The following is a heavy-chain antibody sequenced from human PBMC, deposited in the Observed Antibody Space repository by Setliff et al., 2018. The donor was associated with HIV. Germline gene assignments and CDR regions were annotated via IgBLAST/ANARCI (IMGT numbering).Heavy chain of an antibody. CDR1: GFTFSRCG. D-gene: IGHD3-10*01. V-gene: IGHV3-30*02. CDR2: IRYDGSDK. J-gene: IGHJ4*02. CDR3: ARGAKGQGVRGVMTPFDY. Sequence: PGGSLRLSCAASGFTFSRCGMHWVRQAPGKGLEWVTFIRYDGSDKYYADSVKGRFTISRDNAKNSLYLQMNSLRAEDTAVYYCARGAKGQGVRGVMTPFDYGAQGTLVTVSS.